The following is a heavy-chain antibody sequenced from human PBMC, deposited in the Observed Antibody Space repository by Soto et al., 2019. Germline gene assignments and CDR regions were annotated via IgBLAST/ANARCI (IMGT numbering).Heavy chain of an antibody. D-gene: IGHD2-15*01. V-gene: IGHV1-46*03. CDR1: GYTFTSYY. CDR2: INPSGGST. J-gene: IGHJ6*02. Sequence: QMQLVQSGAEVKKPGASVKVSCKASGYTFTSYYMHWVRQAPGQGLEWMGIINPSGGSTSYAQKFQGRVTMTRDTSTSTVYMELSSLRSEDTAVYYCAREGGGVVVVAATPRMLSESYYYGMDVWGQGTTVTVSS. CDR3: AREGGGVVVVAATPRMLSESYYYGMDV.